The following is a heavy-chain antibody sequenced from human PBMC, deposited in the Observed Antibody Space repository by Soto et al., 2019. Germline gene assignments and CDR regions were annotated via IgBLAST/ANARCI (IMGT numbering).Heavy chain of an antibody. Sequence: QVQLQESGPGLVKPSQTLSLTCTVSGGSISSGGYYWSWIRQHPGKGLEWIGYIYYSGSTYYNPSLKSRVTISVDTSKNQFSLKLSSVTAADTAVYYCARAAVPGYYGHDAFDIWGQGTMVTVSS. D-gene: IGHD3-22*01. J-gene: IGHJ3*02. CDR1: GGSISSGGYY. CDR2: IYYSGST. V-gene: IGHV4-31*03. CDR3: ARAAVPGYYGHDAFDI.